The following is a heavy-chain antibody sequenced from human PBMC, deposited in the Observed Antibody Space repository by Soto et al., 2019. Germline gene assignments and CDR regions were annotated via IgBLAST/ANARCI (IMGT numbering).Heavy chain of an antibody. CDR1: GGSFSGYY. D-gene: IGHD3-16*02. V-gene: IGHV4-34*01. Sequence: SETLSLTCTFYGGSFSGYYWTWIRQPPGTGLEWIGEINHSGSTNYNPSLKSRVTISVDTSKNQFSLKLTSVTAADTAAYYCARTNRGQGFDFWGQGTLVTVSS. J-gene: IGHJ4*02. CDR3: ARTNRGQGFDF. CDR2: INHSGST.